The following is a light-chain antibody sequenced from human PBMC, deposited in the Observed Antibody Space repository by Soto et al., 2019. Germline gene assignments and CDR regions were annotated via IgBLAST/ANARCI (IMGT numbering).Light chain of an antibody. Sequence: DIQMTQSPSSLSASVGDRVTITCQASQDVRNYLSWYQQKPGKAPKLLIYAAPNLETGVPLSFRGSGSGTHFTFTISSLQPEDIETYYCQQYDNLPLTFGGGNKVEIK. CDR2: AAP. CDR1: QDVRNY. V-gene: IGKV1-33*01. J-gene: IGKJ4*01. CDR3: QQYDNLPLT.